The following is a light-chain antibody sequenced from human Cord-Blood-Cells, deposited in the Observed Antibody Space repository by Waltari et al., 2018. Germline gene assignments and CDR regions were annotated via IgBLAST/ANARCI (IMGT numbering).Light chain of an antibody. V-gene: IGKV4-1*01. CDR2: WAS. CDR3: QQYYSTPPT. CDR1: PSVLYSSNNKNY. Sequence: DIXMTQSPDSLAVSLGERATINCKSSPSVLYSSNNKNYLAWYQQKPGQPPKLLIYWASTRESGVPDRFSGSGSGTDFTLTISSLQAEDVAVYYCQQYYSTPPTFGQGTKVEIK. J-gene: IGKJ1*01.